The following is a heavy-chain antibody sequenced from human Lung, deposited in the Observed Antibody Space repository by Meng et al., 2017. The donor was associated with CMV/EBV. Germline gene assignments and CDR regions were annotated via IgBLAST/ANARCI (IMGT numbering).Heavy chain of an antibody. CDR2: IKEDGSET. CDR1: GFSLSAYW. D-gene: IGHD6-25*01. CDR3: VRGRGLDA. V-gene: IGHV3-7*01. Sequence: GESXKISCAASGFSLSAYWMTWVRQAPGQGLEWVANIKEDGSETDYVDSVEGRFTISRDNSRNSLFLEMNSLRVGDTAAYYCVRGRGLDAWGQGTTVTVYS. J-gene: IGHJ6*02.